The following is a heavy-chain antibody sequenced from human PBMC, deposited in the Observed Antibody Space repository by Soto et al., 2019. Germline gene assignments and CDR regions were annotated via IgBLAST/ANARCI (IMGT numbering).Heavy chain of an antibody. CDR3: ARGVVATIVFGAFAI. V-gene: IGHV1-46*03. J-gene: IGHJ3*02. Sequence: QVQLVQSGAEVKKPGASVKVSCKASGYTFTSYYMHWVRQAPGQGLEWMGIINPSGGSTSYAQKFQGRVTMTRDTSTSTVYMELSSLRSEDTAVYYCARGVVATIVFGAFAIWGQGTMVTVSS. D-gene: IGHD5-12*01. CDR2: INPSGGST. CDR1: GYTFTSYY.